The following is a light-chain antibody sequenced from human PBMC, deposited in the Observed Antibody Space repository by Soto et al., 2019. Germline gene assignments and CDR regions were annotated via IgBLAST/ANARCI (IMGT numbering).Light chain of an antibody. V-gene: IGKV3-20*01. CDR2: GSS. Sequence: EIVLTQSPGTLSLSPGERATLSCRASQSVSGSYLAWYQQKPGQAPRLLIYGSSSRATGIQDRFSSSGSGTDFTLTISRLEPEDVAVYYCQQYGSSAWTFGQGTKVEIK. CDR1: QSVSGSY. CDR3: QQYGSSAWT. J-gene: IGKJ1*01.